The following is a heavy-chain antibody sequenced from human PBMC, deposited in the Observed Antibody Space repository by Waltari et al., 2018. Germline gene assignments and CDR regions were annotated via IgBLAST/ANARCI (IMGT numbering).Heavy chain of an antibody. V-gene: IGHV1-8*03. CDR2: MNPNSGNT. J-gene: IGHJ2*01. CDR3: ARSPGGYCSGGSCYRDWYFDL. CDR1: GYTFTSYD. Sequence: QVQLVQSGAEVKKPGASVKVSCKASGYTFTSYDINWVRQATGQGLEWMGWMNPNSGNTGYAQKFQGRVTITRNTSISTAYMELSSLRSEDTAVYYCARSPGGYCSGGSCYRDWYFDLWGRGTLVTVSS. D-gene: IGHD2-15*01.